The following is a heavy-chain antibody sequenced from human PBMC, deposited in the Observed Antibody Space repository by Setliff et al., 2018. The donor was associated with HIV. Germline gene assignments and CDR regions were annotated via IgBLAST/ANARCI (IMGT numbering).Heavy chain of an antibody. D-gene: IGHD1-26*01. V-gene: IGHV4-30-4*08. Sequence: PSETLSLTCTVSDASITADTFYWNWLRQPPGKGPEWVGYIHNSGTTHYTPAFESRLIISLDMSNNRFSLNLASVTAADTAVYYCARSNLDPTSRLFDPWGPGTLVTVSS. J-gene: IGHJ5*02. CDR1: DASITADTFY. CDR2: IHNSGTT. CDR3: ARSNLDPTSRLFDP.